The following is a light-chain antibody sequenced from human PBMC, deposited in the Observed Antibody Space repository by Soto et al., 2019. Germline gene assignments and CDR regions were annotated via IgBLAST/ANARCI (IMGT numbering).Light chain of an antibody. CDR1: QSITNNY. CDR2: GAS. J-gene: IGKJ5*01. Sequence: ETVLTQSPGTLSLSPGERATLSCRASQSITNNYLAWYQQKPGQAPRLLIYGASSRVTGIPDRFSGSGSGTDFTLTISRLEPEEFAVYYCQRYRTSPITFGQGTRLEIK. CDR3: QRYRTSPIT. V-gene: IGKV3-20*01.